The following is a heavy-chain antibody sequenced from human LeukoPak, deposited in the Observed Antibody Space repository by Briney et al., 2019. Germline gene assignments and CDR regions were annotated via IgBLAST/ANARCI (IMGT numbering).Heavy chain of an antibody. CDR1: GFTFSSYE. J-gene: IGHJ4*02. Sequence: GGSLRLSCAASGFTFSSYEMNWVRQAPGKGLEWVSYISSSAGTTYYADSVKGRFTISRDNAKNSLYLQTNSLRAEDTAVYYCARQQLQLWYDWGQGTLVTVSS. V-gene: IGHV3-48*03. CDR3: ARQQLQLWYD. D-gene: IGHD5-18*01. CDR2: ISSSAGTT.